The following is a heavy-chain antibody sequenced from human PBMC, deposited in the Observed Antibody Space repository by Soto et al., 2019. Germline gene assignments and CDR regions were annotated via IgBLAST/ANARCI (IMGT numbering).Heavy chain of an antibody. CDR2: IYPGDSDT. V-gene: IGHV5-51*01. D-gene: IGHD2-2*01. Sequence: GESLKISCKGSGYSFTSYWIGWVRQMPGKGLEWMGIIYPGDSDTRYSPSFQGQVTISADKSISTAYLQWSSLKASDTAMYYCARYNLDTSAEYYYYYYMDVWGKGTTVTVSS. CDR3: ARYNLDTSAEYYYYYYMDV. J-gene: IGHJ6*03. CDR1: GYSFTSYW.